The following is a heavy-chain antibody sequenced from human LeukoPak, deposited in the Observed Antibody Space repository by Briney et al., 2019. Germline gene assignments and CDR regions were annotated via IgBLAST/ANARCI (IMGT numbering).Heavy chain of an antibody. V-gene: IGHV4-39*01. CDR1: GGSISSSNYY. CDR3: ARPVPSRLGWFDP. D-gene: IGHD1-1*01. CDR2: IYYSGST. Sequence: SETLSLTCTVSGGSISSSNYYWGWIRQPPGKGLEWIGSIYYSGSTYYNPSLKSRVTISVDTSKNQFSLKLSSVTAADTAVYYCARPVPSRLGWFDPWGQGTLVTVSS. J-gene: IGHJ5*02.